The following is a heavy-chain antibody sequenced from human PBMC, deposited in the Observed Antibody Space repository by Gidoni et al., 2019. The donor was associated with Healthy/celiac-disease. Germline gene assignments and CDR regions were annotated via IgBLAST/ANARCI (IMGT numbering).Heavy chain of an antibody. D-gene: IGHD4-17*01. CDR1: GFPFSRYA. Sequence: QVQLVESGGGVVQPGRSLRLSCAASGFPFSRYAMHWVRQAPGKGLEWVAVISYDGSNKYYADSVKGRFTISRDNSKNTLYLQMNSLRAEDTAVYYCAREPDYGDHTYYYYGMDVWGQGTTVTVSS. CDR2: ISYDGSNK. J-gene: IGHJ6*02. V-gene: IGHV3-30-3*01. CDR3: AREPDYGDHTYYYYGMDV.